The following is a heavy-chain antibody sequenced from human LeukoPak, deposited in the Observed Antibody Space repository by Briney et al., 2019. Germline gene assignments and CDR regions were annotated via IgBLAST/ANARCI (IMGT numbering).Heavy chain of an antibody. V-gene: IGHV5-51*01. J-gene: IGHJ6*02. CDR3: ARHRSIAARPPYYHYYYGMDV. CDR1: GYSFTSYW. Sequence: GESLKISCKGAGYSFTSYWIGWVRQMPGKGLEWMGIIYPGDSDTRYSPSFQGQVTTSADKSISTAYLQWSSLKASDPAMYYCARHRSIAARPPYYHYYYGMDVWGQGTTVTVSS. CDR2: IYPGDSDT. D-gene: IGHD6-6*01.